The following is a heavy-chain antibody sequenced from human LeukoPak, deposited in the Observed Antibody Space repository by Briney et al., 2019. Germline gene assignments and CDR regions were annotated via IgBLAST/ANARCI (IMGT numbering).Heavy chain of an antibody. D-gene: IGHD6-25*01. V-gene: IGHV3-48*01. CDR2: ISISSTTI. J-gene: IGHJ6*03. Sequence: PGGSLRLSCASSGFSFSIYSMNWVRQAPGKGLEWVSYISISSTTIYYADSVKGRFTISRDNVKNSLSLQMNSLRAEDTAVYYCARDGIGKQRLQLGQAAYFFSDVWVRGTTVTVSS. CDR1: GFSFSIYS. CDR3: ARDGIGKQRLQLGQAAYFFSDV.